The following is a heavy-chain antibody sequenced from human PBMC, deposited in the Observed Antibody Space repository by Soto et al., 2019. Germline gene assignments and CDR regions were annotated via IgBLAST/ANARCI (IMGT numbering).Heavy chain of an antibody. CDR3: ATSEWNDAFDI. CDR1: GFTFSNVW. D-gene: IGHD3-3*01. Sequence: EVQLVESGGGLVKPGGSLRLSCAASGFTFSNVWMTWIRQAPGKGLEWVGRIKRKTDGETTDYGAPVKGRFTVSRDDSKNTLYLQMNSLKTGDTGLYYCATSEWNDAFDIWGQGTMVTVSS. J-gene: IGHJ3*02. CDR2: IKRKTDGETT. V-gene: IGHV3-15*01.